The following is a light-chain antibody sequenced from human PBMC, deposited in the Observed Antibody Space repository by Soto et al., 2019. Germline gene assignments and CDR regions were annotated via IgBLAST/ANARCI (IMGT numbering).Light chain of an antibody. CDR1: SSNFGAGYD. CDR3: QSYDTSLSGSV. V-gene: IGLV1-40*01. Sequence: QAVVTQPPSVSGAPGQRVTISCTGSSSNFGAGYDVHWYQQLPGTAPKLLIYGNTNRPSGVPDRFSGSKSGTSASLAITGLQAEDEADYYCQSYDTSLSGSVFGGGTKLTVL. J-gene: IGLJ2*01. CDR2: GNT.